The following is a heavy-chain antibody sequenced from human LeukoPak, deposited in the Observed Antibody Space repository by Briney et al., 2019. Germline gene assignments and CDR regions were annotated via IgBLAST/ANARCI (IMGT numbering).Heavy chain of an antibody. CDR2: INHSGST. CDR3: ARGGAPRYSSGWYGRRLDY. CDR1: GGSFSGYY. D-gene: IGHD6-19*01. J-gene: IGHJ4*02. Sequence: SETLSLTCAVYGGSFSGYYWSWSRQPPGKGLEWIGEINHSGSTNYNPSLKSRVTISVDTSKNQFSLKLSSVTAADTAVYYCARGGAPRYSSGWYGRRLDYWGQGTLVTVSS. V-gene: IGHV4-34*01.